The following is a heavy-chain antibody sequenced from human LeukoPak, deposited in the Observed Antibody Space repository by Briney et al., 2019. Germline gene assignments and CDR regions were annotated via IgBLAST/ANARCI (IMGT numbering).Heavy chain of an antibody. Sequence: GGSLRLSCAASGFTFSTYVMSWARQAPGKGLEWVASINHNGNVNYYVDSVKGRFTISRDNAKNSLYLQMSNLRAEDTAVYFCARGGGLDVWGQGAAVTVSS. CDR3: ARGGGLDV. D-gene: IGHD3-16*01. V-gene: IGHV3-7*03. CDR1: GFTFSTYV. CDR2: INHNGNVN. J-gene: IGHJ6*02.